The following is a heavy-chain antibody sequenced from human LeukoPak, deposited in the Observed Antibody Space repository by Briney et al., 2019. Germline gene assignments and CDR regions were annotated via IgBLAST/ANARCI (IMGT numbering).Heavy chain of an antibody. J-gene: IGHJ3*02. V-gene: IGHV3-30-3*01. CDR1: GFTFSSYA. Sequence: GGSLRLSCAASGFTFSSYAMHWVREAPGKGLEWVAVIPYDGSNKYYADSVKGRFTISRDNSKNTLYLQMNSLRAEDTAVYYCAKDQGWDIVVVPAAKRRGGAFDIWGQGTMVTVSS. CDR3: AKDQGWDIVVVPAAKRRGGAFDI. CDR2: IPYDGSNK. D-gene: IGHD2-2*01.